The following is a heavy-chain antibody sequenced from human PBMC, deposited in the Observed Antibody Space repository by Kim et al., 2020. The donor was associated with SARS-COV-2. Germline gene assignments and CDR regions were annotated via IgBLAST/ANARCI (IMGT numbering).Heavy chain of an antibody. CDR1: GFTFSSYW. D-gene: IGHD2-21*02. CDR3: ARDGLKYYFDY. J-gene: IGHJ4*02. Sequence: GGSLRLSCAVSGFTFSSYWMSWVRQAPGKGLEWVANIKQDGSEKYYVDSVKGRFTISRDNAKNSLYLQMNSLRAEDTAVYYCARDGLKYYFDYWGQGTLVTVSS. V-gene: IGHV3-7*01. CDR2: IKQDGSEK.